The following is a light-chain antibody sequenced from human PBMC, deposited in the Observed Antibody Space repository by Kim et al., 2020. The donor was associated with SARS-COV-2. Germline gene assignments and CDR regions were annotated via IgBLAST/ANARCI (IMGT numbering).Light chain of an antibody. J-gene: IGKJ4*01. V-gene: IGKV1-39*01. Sequence: DIQMTQSPSSLSASVGDGVTITCRASQSISSYLNWYQQKPGKAPKLLIYAASSLQSGVPSRFSGSGSGTDFTLTISSLQPEDFATYYCQQSYSTPPLTFGGGTKVDIK. CDR2: AAS. CDR1: QSISSY. CDR3: QQSYSTPPLT.